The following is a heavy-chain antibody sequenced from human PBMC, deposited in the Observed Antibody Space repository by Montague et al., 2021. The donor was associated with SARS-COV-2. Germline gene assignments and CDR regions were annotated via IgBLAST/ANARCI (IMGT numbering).Heavy chain of an antibody. CDR3: ARSLSGSYWGAFDI. D-gene: IGHD1-26*01. J-gene: IGHJ3*02. Sequence: SLRLSCAASGFTFSSYAMHWVRQAPGKGLEWVAVISYDGSNKYYVDSAKGRFTISRDNSKNTLYLQMNSLRAEDTAVYYCARSLSGSYWGAFDIWGQGTMVTVSS. V-gene: IGHV3-30*04. CDR1: GFTFSSYA. CDR2: ISYDGSNK.